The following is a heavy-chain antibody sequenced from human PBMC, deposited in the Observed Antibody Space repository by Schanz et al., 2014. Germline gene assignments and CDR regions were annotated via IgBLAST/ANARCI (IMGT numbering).Heavy chain of an antibody. D-gene: IGHD2-2*01. J-gene: IGHJ4*02. Sequence: EVQLVESGGGLIQPGGSLRLSCAASGFTVSSNYMSWVRQAIGKGLEWVSGIGPASDPYYAGSVKGRFTISRENGKNSLYLQMNSLRAGDTAVYYCARGRRGDCRRTSCTYYFDYWGQGTLVTVSS. V-gene: IGHV3-13*05. CDR1: GFTVSSNY. CDR3: ARGRRGDCRRTSCTYYFDY. CDR2: IGPASDP.